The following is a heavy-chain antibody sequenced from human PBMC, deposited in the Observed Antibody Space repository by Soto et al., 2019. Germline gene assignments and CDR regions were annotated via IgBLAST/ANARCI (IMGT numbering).Heavy chain of an antibody. CDR3: ARDLSITTPLPKPDP. Sequence: AVKVSCKASGGTFSSYAISWVRQAPGQGLEWMGGIIPIFGTANYAQKFQGRVTITADESTSTAYMELSSLRSEDTAVYYCARDLSITTPLPKPDPWGQGTMVTVSS. D-gene: IGHD3-10*01. V-gene: IGHV1-69*13. CDR2: IIPIFGTA. J-gene: IGHJ5*02. CDR1: GGTFSSYA.